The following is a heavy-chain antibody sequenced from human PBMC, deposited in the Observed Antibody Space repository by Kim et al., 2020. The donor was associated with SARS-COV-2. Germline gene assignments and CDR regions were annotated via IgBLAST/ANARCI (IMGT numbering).Heavy chain of an antibody. CDR2: INQDGSEK. CDR1: GFTFSTSW. Sequence: GGSLRLSCAASGFTFSTSWMTWVRQAPGKGLECVATINQDGSEKYYVDSVKGRFTISRDNAKNSLYLQMNSLRVDDTAMYYCARGSRGDYWGQGTLVTVSS. D-gene: IGHD3-16*01. J-gene: IGHJ4*02. CDR3: ARGSRGDY. V-gene: IGHV3-7*04.